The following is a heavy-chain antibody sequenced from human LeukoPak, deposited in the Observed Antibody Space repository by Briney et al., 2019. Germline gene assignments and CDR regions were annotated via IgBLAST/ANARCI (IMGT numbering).Heavy chain of an antibody. Sequence: GGSLRPSCAASGFTVSSNYMSWVRQAPGKGLEWVSVIYSGGSTYYADSVKGRFTISRDNSKNTLYLQMNSLRAEDTAVYYCARGTVTTIGDYFDYWGQGTLVTVSS. CDR3: ARGTVTTIGDYFDY. V-gene: IGHV3-53*01. CDR1: GFTVSSNY. J-gene: IGHJ4*02. D-gene: IGHD4-17*01. CDR2: IYSGGST.